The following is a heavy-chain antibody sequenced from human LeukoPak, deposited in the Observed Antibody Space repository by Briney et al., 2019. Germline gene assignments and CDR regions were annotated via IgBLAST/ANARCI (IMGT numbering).Heavy chain of an antibody. Sequence: SETLSLTCAVYGGSFSGYYWSWIRKPPGKGLEWIGEINHSGSTNYNPSLKSRVTISVDTSKNQFSLKLISVTAADTAVYYCAPFWSRYYGFDPWGQGTLVTVSS. CDR2: INHSGST. D-gene: IGHD3-3*01. CDR3: APFWSRYYGFDP. CDR1: GGSFSGYY. J-gene: IGHJ5*02. V-gene: IGHV4-34*01.